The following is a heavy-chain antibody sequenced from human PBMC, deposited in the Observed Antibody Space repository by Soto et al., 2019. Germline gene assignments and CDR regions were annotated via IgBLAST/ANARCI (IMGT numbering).Heavy chain of an antibody. D-gene: IGHD3-22*01. CDR2: IYPGDSDT. V-gene: IGHV5-51*01. J-gene: IGHJ3*02. Sequence: PWESLRISFKCSGDSFTRYWIGWVRQMPGKGLEWMGIIYPGDSDTRYSPSFQGQVTISADKSISTAYLQWSSLKASDTAMYYCARHETPLIYYYDSSGYYLGIWGQGTMVPVSS. CDR3: ARHETPLIYYYDSSGYYLGI. CDR1: GDSFTRYW.